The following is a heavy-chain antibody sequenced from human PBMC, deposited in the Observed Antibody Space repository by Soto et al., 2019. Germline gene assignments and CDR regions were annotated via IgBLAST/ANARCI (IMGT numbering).Heavy chain of an antibody. CDR1: GGSFSGYY. CDR3: ASVTGVPAASMDV. D-gene: IGHD2-2*01. CDR2: INHSGST. J-gene: IGHJ6*02. V-gene: IGHV4-34*01. Sequence: QVQLQQWGAGLLKPSETLSLTCAVYGGSFSGYYWSWIRQPPGKGLEWIGEINHSGSTNYNPSLKSRVTISVDTSKNQCSLKLSSVTAADTAVYYCASVTGVPAASMDVWGQGTTVTVSS.